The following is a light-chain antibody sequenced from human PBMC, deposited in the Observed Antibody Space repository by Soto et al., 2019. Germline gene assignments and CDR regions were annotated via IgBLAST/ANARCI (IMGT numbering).Light chain of an antibody. J-gene: IGKJ4*01. Sequence: ETILTQSPDTLSLSPGERATLSRRASQTVSSNYLAWCQQRPGQAPRLLIYGASTRAAGIPDRFSGSGSGTDFTLTISSLEPEDSAVYYCQQRSNWPLTFGGGTKVDI. CDR3: QQRSNWPLT. V-gene: IGKV3D-20*02. CDR2: GAS. CDR1: QTVSSNY.